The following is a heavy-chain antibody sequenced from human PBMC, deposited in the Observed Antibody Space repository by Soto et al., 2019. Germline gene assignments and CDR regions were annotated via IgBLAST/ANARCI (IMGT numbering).Heavy chain of an antibody. V-gene: IGHV3-74*01. CDR3: VRDSHGDY. CDR2: IDHDGPT. Sequence: EVQLVESGGGLVQPGGSLRLSCEGSGFTFSNYWMPWVRQAPGKGLEWVSRIDHDGPTDYADSVRGRFTISRDNAENTLYLQMNSLRPEDTAVYYCVRDSHGDYWGQGTLVTVSS. CDR1: GFTFSNYW. J-gene: IGHJ4*02.